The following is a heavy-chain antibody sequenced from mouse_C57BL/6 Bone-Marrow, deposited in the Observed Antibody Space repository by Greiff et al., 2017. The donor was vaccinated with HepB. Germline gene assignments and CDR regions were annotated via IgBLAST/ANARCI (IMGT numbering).Heavy chain of an antibody. CDR1: GFTFSSYA. CDR2: ISDGGSYT. V-gene: IGHV5-4*01. Sequence: EVMLVESGGGLVKPGGSLKLSCAASGFTFSSYAMSWVRQTPEKRLEWVATISDGGSYTYYPDNVKGRFTISRDNAKNNLYLQMSHLKSEDTAMYYCARDRDYDRAMDYWGQGTSVTVSS. J-gene: IGHJ4*01. D-gene: IGHD2-4*01. CDR3: ARDRDYDRAMDY.